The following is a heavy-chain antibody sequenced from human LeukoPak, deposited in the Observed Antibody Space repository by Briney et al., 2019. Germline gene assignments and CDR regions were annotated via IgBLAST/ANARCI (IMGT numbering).Heavy chain of an antibody. Sequence: PGGSLRLSCAASGFTFSDYYRSGIRQAPGKGLEGVSYISSSGSSIYYADSVKGRFTISRDNAKNSLYLKINSLRAEHTPVYYCARTIIDSSGYLDYWGQGTLVTVPS. J-gene: IGHJ4*02. CDR3: ARTIIDSSGYLDY. V-gene: IGHV3-11*01. D-gene: IGHD3-22*01. CDR1: GFTFSDYY. CDR2: ISSSGSSI.